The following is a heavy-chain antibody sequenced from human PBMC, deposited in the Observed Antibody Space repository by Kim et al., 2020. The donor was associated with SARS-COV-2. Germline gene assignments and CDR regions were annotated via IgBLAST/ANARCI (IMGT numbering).Heavy chain of an antibody. Sequence: SETLSLTCTVSGGSISSSSYYWGWIRQPPGKGLEWIGSIYYSGSTYYNPSLKSRVTISVDTSKNQFSLKLSSVTAADTAVYYCARVAVAGHVFGGNWFDPWGQGTLVTVSS. J-gene: IGHJ5*02. CDR3: ARVAVAGHVFGGNWFDP. CDR1: GGSISSSSYY. CDR2: IYYSGST. D-gene: IGHD6-19*01. V-gene: IGHV4-39*01.